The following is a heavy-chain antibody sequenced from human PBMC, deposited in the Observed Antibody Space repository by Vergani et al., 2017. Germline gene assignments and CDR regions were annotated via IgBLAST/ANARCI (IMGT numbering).Heavy chain of an antibody. V-gene: IGHV5-10-1*03. CDR3: ARLNYYDSSGSRFDP. CDR2: IDPSDSYT. Sequence: EVQLVQSGAEVKKPGESLRISCKGSGYSFTSYWISWVRQMPGKGLEWMGRIDPSDSYTNYSPSFQGHVTISADKSISTAYLQWSSLKASDTAMYYWARLNYYDSSGSRFDPWGQGTLVTVSS. D-gene: IGHD3-22*01. CDR1: GYSFTSYW. J-gene: IGHJ5*02.